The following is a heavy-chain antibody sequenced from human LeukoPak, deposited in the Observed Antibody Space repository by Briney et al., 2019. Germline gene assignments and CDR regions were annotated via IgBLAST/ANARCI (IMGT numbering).Heavy chain of an antibody. CDR2: IYHSGST. Sequence: PSETLSLTCTVSGYSISSGYYWGWIRQPPGKGLEWIGSIYHSGSTFYNPSLKSRVTMSADTSKNQFSLKLTSVTAADTAVYYCARDWALQWFGDPFDFWGQGTMVTVSS. V-gene: IGHV4-38-2*02. CDR1: GYSISSGYY. J-gene: IGHJ3*01. CDR3: ARDWALQWFGDPFDF. D-gene: IGHD3-10*01.